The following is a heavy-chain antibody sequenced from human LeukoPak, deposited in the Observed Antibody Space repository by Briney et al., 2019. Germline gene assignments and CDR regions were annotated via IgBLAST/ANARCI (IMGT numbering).Heavy chain of an antibody. Sequence: PGRSLRLSCAASGFTFSSYGMHWVRQAPGKGLEWVAVISYDGGNKYYADSLKGRFTISRDNSKNALYLQMNSLRAEDTAMYYCAREGYYGSGSYSYYFDYWGQGTLVTVSS. D-gene: IGHD3-10*01. V-gene: IGHV3-30*03. CDR3: AREGYYGSGSYSYYFDY. CDR2: ISYDGGNK. J-gene: IGHJ4*02. CDR1: GFTFSSYG.